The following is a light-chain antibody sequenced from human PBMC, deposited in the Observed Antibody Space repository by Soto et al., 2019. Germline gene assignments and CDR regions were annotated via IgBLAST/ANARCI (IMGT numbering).Light chain of an antibody. CDR3: QQYDDSIT. CDR2: GAS. CDR1: QSVSSSY. Sequence: EIVLTQSPDTLSLSPGESATLSCRASQSVSSSYLAWYQQKPGRAPRLLIHGASNRATGIPDRFSGSGSGTDFTLTISRLEPEDFAVFYCQQYDDSITFGQGTRLEIE. V-gene: IGKV3-20*01. J-gene: IGKJ5*01.